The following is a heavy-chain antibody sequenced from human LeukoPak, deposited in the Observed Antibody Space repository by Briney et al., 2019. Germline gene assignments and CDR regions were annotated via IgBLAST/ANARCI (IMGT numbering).Heavy chain of an antibody. J-gene: IGHJ3*02. V-gene: IGHV3-30-3*01. CDR2: ISYDGSNK. Sequence: GGSLRLSCAASGFTFSSYAMHWVRQAPGKGLEWVAVISYDGSNKYYADSVKGRFTISRDNSKNTLYLQMNSLRAEDTAVYYCAKEPRQGAFDIWGQGTMVTVSS. CDR1: GFTFSSYA. CDR3: AKEPRQGAFDI.